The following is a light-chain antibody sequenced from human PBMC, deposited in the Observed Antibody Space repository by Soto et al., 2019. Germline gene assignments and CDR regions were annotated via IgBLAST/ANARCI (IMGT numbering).Light chain of an antibody. CDR1: SSDVGAYNY. CDR2: AVS. CDR3: SSYTGSTTWV. J-gene: IGLJ3*02. V-gene: IGLV2-14*01. Sequence: QSALAQPASVSGSPGQSITISCTGSSSDVGAYNYVSWYQHHPGKAPKLIIYAVSNRPSGVSNRFSGSKSGNTASLTISGLQAEDEADYYCSSYTGSTTWVFGGGTKLTVL.